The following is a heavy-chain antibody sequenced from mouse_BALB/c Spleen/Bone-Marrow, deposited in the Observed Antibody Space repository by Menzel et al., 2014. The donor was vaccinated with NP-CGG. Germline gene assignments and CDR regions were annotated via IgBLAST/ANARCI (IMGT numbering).Heavy chain of an antibody. CDR2: INPDSSTT. J-gene: IGHJ3*01. CDR1: GFDFSRYW. V-gene: IGHV4-1*02. Sequence: EVKLMESGGGLVQPGGSLKLSCAASGFDFSRYWMSWVRQAPGKGLEWIGEINPDSSTTNYTPSLKDKFIISRDNAKNTLYLQMSKVRSEDTALYYCERLSYYGRFAYWGQGTLVTVSA. D-gene: IGHD1-1*01. CDR3: ERLSYYGRFAY.